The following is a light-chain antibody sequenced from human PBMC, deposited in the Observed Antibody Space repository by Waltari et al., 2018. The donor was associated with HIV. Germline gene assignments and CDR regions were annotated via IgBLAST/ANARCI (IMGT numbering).Light chain of an antibody. V-gene: IGLV2-14*03. Sequence: QSALTQPASVSGSPGQSITISCTGTSSDIGAYEYVSWYRKHPDKPPQLLIYDVFYRPSGVSHRLSGPKSGNTASLTISGLQAEDEAVYSCSSYTTTNTIIFGGGTKLTVL. CDR1: SSDIGAYEY. CDR3: SSYTTTNTII. J-gene: IGLJ2*01. CDR2: DVF.